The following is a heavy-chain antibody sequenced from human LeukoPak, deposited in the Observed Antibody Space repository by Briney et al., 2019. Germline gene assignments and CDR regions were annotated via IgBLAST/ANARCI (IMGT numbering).Heavy chain of an antibody. V-gene: IGHV3-53*01. J-gene: IGHJ6*02. CDR1: GFSVSSNY. Sequence: GGSLRLSCTASGFSVSSNYMTWVRQAPGKGLEWVSVIYSSAGNTYYTGSVKGRFTISRDISKNTAYLQMNNLRAEDSAVYYCATLYDVDVWGQGTTVTVSS. CDR2: IYSSAGNT. CDR3: ATLYDVDV.